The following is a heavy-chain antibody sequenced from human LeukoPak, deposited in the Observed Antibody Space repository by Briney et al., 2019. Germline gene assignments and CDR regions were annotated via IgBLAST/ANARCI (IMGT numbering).Heavy chain of an antibody. D-gene: IGHD3-22*01. CDR2: IYSGGST. Sequence: GGSLRLSCAASGFTVSSNYMSWVRQAPGKGLEWVSVIYSGGSTYYADSVKGRFTISRDNSKNTLYLQMNSLRAEDTAVYYCARRRGAPSYDSSGYYYYYGMDVWGQGTTVTVSS. V-gene: IGHV3-66*04. CDR3: ARRRGAPSYDSSGYYYYYGMDV. CDR1: GFTVSSNY. J-gene: IGHJ6*02.